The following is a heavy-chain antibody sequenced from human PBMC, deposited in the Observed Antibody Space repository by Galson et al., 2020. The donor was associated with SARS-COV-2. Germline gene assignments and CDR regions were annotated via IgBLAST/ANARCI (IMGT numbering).Heavy chain of an antibody. J-gene: IGHJ3*01. CDR2: IIPIFGTA. CDR3: ARARGYCYWENAFDL. D-gene: IGHD5-18*01. CDR1: GGTFSSYA. V-gene: IGHV1-69*05. Sequence: ASVKVSCKASGGTFSSYAISWVRHAPGQGLEWMGGIIPIFGTANYAQRFQGRVTITTDESTSTAYMELSSLRSEDTAVYYCARARGYCYWENAFDLWGQGTMVTVSS.